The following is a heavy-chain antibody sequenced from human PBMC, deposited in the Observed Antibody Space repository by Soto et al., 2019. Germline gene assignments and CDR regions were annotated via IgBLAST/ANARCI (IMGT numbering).Heavy chain of an antibody. J-gene: IGHJ4*02. CDR3: ASSYGSGYRAFDY. D-gene: IGHD3-10*01. CDR2: VNPIVRMS. Sequence: QVQLVQSGAEVKRPGSSVKVSCKASGDTFNFYSINWVRQAPGLGLEWMGRVNPIVRMSNYAQKFQGRVTMTADNSTSTAYRELRSLRSEDTAIYYCASSYGSGYRAFDYWGQGALVTVSS. V-gene: IGHV1-69*02. CDR1: GDTFNFYS.